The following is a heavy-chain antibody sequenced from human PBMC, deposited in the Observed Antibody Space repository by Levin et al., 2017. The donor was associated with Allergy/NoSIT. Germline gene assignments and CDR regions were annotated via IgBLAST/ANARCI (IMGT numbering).Heavy chain of an antibody. J-gene: IGHJ6*02. CDR3: ANSVPDPDYGDYYYYGVDV. CDR2: ISGSGGST. V-gene: IGHV3-23*01. CDR1: GFTFSSYA. Sequence: GGSLRLSCAASGFTFSSYAMSWVRQAPGKGLEWVSAISGSGGSTYYADSVKGRFTISRDNSKNTLYLQMNSLRAEDTAVYYCANSVPDPDYGDYYYYGVDVWGQGTTVTVSS. D-gene: IGHD4-17*01.